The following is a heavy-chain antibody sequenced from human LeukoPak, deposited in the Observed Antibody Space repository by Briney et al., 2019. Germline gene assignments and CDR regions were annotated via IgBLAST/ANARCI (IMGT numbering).Heavy chain of an antibody. V-gene: IGHV3-74*01. J-gene: IGHJ4*02. Sequence: PGGSLRLSCAASGFTFSSYWMHWVRQAPGKGLVWVSRINSDGSSTSYADSVKGRFTISRDNAKNTLSLQMNSLRAEDTAVYYCARVGYDTSAYSRLDYWGQGTLVPVSS. CDR3: ARVGYDTSAYSRLDY. CDR1: GFTFSSYW. D-gene: IGHD3-22*01. CDR2: INSDGSST.